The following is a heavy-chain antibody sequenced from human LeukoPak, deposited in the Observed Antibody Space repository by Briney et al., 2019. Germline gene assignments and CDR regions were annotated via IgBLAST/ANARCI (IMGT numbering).Heavy chain of an antibody. J-gene: IGHJ4*02. CDR3: ARDAVAGTEYYFDY. Sequence: GGSLRLSCAASGFSFGGYALHWVRQAPGKGLEWVASISWNSGDIVHADSVKGRFTISRDNSKNTLYLQMNSLRAEDTAVYYCARDAVAGTEYYFDYWGQGTLVTVSS. V-gene: IGHV3-9*01. CDR1: GFSFGGYA. D-gene: IGHD6-19*01. CDR2: ISWNSGDI.